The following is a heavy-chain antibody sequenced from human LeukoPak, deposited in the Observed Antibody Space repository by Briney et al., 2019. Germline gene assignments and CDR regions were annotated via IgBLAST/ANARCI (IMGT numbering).Heavy chain of an antibody. CDR1: GFTFSNYW. V-gene: IGHV3-7*01. Sequence: PGGSLRLSCVASGFTFSNYWMRWVRQVPGKGLEWVATIKQDGSDTYYVDFVKGRFTISRDNAKNSLFLQMNSLRAEDTAFYYCVRVIAAVPARHDYFDCWGQGTLVTVSS. CDR3: VRVIAAVPARHDYFDC. D-gene: IGHD6-19*01. J-gene: IGHJ4*02. CDR2: IKQDGSDT.